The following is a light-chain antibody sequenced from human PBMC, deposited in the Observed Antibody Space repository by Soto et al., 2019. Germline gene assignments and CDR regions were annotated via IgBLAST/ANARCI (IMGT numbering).Light chain of an antibody. V-gene: IGLV1-40*01. CDR1: SSNIGAGYD. J-gene: IGLJ2*01. Sequence: SVLTQPPSVSGAPGQRVTISCTGSSSNIGAGYDVHWYQQLPGTAPKLLIYGNRTRPSGVPDRFSGSKSGTSASLAIPGLQAEDEADYYCQSYDSSLSGVVFGGGTKLTVL. CDR3: QSYDSSLSGVV. CDR2: GNR.